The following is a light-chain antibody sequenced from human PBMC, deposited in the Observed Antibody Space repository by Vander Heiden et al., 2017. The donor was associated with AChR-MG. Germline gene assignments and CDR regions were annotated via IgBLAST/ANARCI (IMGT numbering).Light chain of an antibody. V-gene: IGKV1-12*01. J-gene: IGKJ1*01. CDR1: QDLSTW. CDR3: QQANTFPRT. CDR2: GSS. Sequence: DIQMTQSPPSVSASVGDTVTITCRASQDLSTWLAWYQQTPGQAPKVLIYGSSKMQSGVPSRFSGSGSGTEFTLTISGLQPEDFATYYCQQANTFPRTFGQGTKVEVK.